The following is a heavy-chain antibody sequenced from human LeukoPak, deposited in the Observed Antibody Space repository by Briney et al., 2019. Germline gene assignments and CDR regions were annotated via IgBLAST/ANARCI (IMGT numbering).Heavy chain of an antibody. V-gene: IGHV4-34*01. Sequence: SETLTLTCAVYGGSFSGYYWSWIRQPPGKGLEWIGEINHSGSTNYNPSLKSRVTISVDTSKNQFSLKLSSVTAADTAVYYCARGKRLRRWFDPWGEGTLVTVSS. CDR3: ARGKRLRRWFDP. CDR1: GGSFSGYY. J-gene: IGHJ5*02. CDR2: INHSGST. D-gene: IGHD4-17*01.